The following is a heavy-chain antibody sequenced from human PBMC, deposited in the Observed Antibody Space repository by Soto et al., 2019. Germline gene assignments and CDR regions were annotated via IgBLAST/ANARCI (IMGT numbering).Heavy chain of an antibody. Sequence: QVQLVESGGGVVQPGRSLRLSCAASGFTFSSYAMHWVRQAPGKGLEWVAVISYDGSNKYYADSVKGRFTISRDNSKNTLYLQMNSLRAEDTAVYYCAREPLGSSGYSPYFQHWGQGTLVTVSS. J-gene: IGHJ1*01. CDR2: ISYDGSNK. CDR1: GFTFSSYA. CDR3: AREPLGSSGYSPYFQH. D-gene: IGHD3-22*01. V-gene: IGHV3-30-3*01.